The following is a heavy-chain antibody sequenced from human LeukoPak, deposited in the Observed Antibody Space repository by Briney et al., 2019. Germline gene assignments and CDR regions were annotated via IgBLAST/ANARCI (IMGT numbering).Heavy chain of an antibody. CDR2: IYNRGST. J-gene: IGHJ2*01. CDR1: AGSISSSSYY. Sequence: PSETLSLTCTVSAGSISSSSYYWGWIRQPPGKGLEWIGRIYNRGSTYYNTSIKSRVSISVDTSKTQFSLKLSCVTGADTAVYYCARLESMVRGVRDWYFDLWGRGTLVTVSS. V-gene: IGHV4-39*01. CDR3: ARLESMVRGVRDWYFDL. D-gene: IGHD3-10*01.